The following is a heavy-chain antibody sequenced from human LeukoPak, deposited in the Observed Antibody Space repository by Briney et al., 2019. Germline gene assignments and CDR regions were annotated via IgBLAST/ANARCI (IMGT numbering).Heavy chain of an antibody. CDR3: ARDGYNTPGY. D-gene: IGHD5-24*01. CDR1: GGSISSSSYY. J-gene: IGHJ4*02. V-gene: IGHV4-39*07. Sequence: SETLSLTCTVSGGSISSSSYYWGWIRQPPGKGLEWIGSIYYSGSTYYNPSLKSRVTISVDTSKNQFSLKLSSVTAADTAVYYCARDGYNTPGYWGQGTLVTVSS. CDR2: IYYSGST.